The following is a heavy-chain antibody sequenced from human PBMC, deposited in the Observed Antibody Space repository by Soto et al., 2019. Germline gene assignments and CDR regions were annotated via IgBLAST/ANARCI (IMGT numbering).Heavy chain of an antibody. Sequence: ASVKVFCKASGYTFTSYYMHWVRQAPGQGLEWMGIINPSGGSTSYAQKFQGRVTMTRDTSTSTVYMELSSLRSEDTAVYYCARDIHIRYYGSGSAMDVWGQGTTVTVSS. CDR3: ARDIHIRYYGSGSAMDV. CDR2: INPSGGST. V-gene: IGHV1-46*01. J-gene: IGHJ6*02. D-gene: IGHD3-10*01. CDR1: GYTFTSYY.